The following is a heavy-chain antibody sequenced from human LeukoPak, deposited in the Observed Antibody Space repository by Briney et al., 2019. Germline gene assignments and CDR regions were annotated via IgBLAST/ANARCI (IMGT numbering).Heavy chain of an antibody. D-gene: IGHD2-8*01. CDR3: ARKQYCTNGVCYGYYFDY. CDR2: IYYSGST. V-gene: IGHV4-39*01. J-gene: IGHJ4*02. Sequence: SETLSLTCAVSGGSISSSSYYWGWIRQPPGKGLEWIGSIYYSGSTYYNPSLKSRVTISVDTSKNQFSLKLSSVTAADTAVYYCARKQYCTNGVCYGYYFDYWGQGTLVTVSS. CDR1: GGSISSSSYY.